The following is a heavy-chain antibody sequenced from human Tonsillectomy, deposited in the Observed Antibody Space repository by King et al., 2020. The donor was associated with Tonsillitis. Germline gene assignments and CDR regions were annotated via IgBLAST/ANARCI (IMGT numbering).Heavy chain of an antibody. V-gene: IGHV5-51*01. CDR3: ARVGGDDGSGTYRSDAFDM. CDR1: GYSFTSYW. CDR2: IYPGDSDT. D-gene: IGHD3-10*01. Sequence: EVQLVESGAEVKKPGESLKISCKGSGYSFTSYWIGWVRQMPGKGLEWMGIIYPGDSDTRYSPSFQGQVTISADKSISTAYLQWSSLKASDTAMYYCARVGGDDGSGTYRSDAFDMGGQGTMVPVSS. J-gene: IGHJ3*02.